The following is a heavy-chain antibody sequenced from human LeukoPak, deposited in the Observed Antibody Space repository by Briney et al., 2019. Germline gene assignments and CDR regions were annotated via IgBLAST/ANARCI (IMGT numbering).Heavy chain of an antibody. CDR2: ISGGSNT. CDR1: GFTFSSHV. D-gene: IGHD1-26*01. J-gene: IGHJ4*02. V-gene: IGHV3-23*01. CDR3: AKAPSGSYVPFEF. Sequence: GGSLRLSCAASGFTFSSHVMNWVRQAPGKGLEWVSVISGGSNTYYADSVKGRFTISRDNSKNTLYLQMNSLRAEDTAVYYCAKAPSGSYVPFEFWGQGTLVTVSS.